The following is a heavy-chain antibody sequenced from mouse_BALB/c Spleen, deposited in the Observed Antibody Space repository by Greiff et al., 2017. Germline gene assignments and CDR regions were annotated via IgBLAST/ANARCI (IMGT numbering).Heavy chain of an antibody. V-gene: IGHV5-12-2*01. Sequence: EVKLVESGGGLVQPGGSLKLSCAASGFTFSSYTMSWVRQTPEKRLEWVAYISNGGGSTYYPDTVKGRFTISRDNAKNTLYLQMSSLKSEDTAMYYCARLLIYDGYYSAMDYWGQGTSVTVSS. CDR3: ARLLIYDGYYSAMDY. CDR1: GFTFSSYT. J-gene: IGHJ4*01. CDR2: ISNGGGST. D-gene: IGHD2-3*01.